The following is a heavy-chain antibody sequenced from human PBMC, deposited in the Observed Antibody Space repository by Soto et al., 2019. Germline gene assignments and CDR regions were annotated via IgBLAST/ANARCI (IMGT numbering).Heavy chain of an antibody. Sequence: SETQALTCTVSGGSVSSGSYYWSWIRQPPGKGLEWIGYIYYSGSTNYNPSLKSRVTISVDTSKNQFSLRLSSVTAADTAVYYCARFVVVPAAIQYYYYYGMDVWGQGTTVTVSS. J-gene: IGHJ6*02. CDR3: ARFVVVPAAIQYYYYYGMDV. CDR1: GGSVSSGSYY. D-gene: IGHD2-2*02. V-gene: IGHV4-61*01. CDR2: IYYSGST.